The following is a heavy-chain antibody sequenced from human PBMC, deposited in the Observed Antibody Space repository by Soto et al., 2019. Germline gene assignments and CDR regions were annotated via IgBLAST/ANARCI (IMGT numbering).Heavy chain of an antibody. CDR1: GGTFSSYA. D-gene: IGHD3-22*01. CDR2: IIPIFGTA. J-gene: IGHJ6*02. CDR3: ARDPGQEWYYDSSGYYYGMDV. Sequence: SVKVSCKASGGTFSSYAISWVRQAPGQGLEWMGGIIPIFGTANYAQKFQGRVTITADESTSTAYMELSSLRSEDTAVYYCARDPGQEWYYDSSGYYYGMDVWGQRATVTISS. V-gene: IGHV1-69*13.